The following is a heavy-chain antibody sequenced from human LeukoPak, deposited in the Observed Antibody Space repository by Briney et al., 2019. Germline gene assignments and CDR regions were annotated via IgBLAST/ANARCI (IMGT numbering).Heavy chain of an antibody. V-gene: IGHV3-7*01. J-gene: IGHJ2*01. CDR1: GFTFNSSW. CDR2: INQDGSGK. CDR3: ARVVGAGYFDL. Sequence: GGSLRLSCEASGFTFNSSWMSWVRQAPGKGLEWVANINQDGSGKYYVDSVKGRFTISRDNAKNSLYLQMNSLRAEDTAVYYCARVVGAGYFDLWGRGTLVTVSS. D-gene: IGHD1-26*01.